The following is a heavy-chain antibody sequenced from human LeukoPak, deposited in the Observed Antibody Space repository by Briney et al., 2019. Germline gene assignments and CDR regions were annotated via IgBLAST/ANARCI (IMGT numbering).Heavy chain of an antibody. J-gene: IGHJ2*01. CDR2: IIPILGIA. D-gene: IGHD1-26*01. Sequence: GASVKVSCKASGYTFTSYGISWVRQAPGQGLEWMGRIIPILGIANYAQKFQGRVTITADKSTSTAYMELSSLRSEDTAVYYCARDMLDSGTHFDLWGRGTLVTVSS. CDR3: ARDMLDSGTHFDL. V-gene: IGHV1-69*04. CDR1: GYTFTSYG.